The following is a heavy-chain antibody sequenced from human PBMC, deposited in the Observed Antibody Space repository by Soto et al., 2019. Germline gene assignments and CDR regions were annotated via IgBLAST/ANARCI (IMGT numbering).Heavy chain of an antibody. D-gene: IGHD3-16*01. V-gene: IGHV3-15*01. CDR3: TTLGGYDYVWGSYDMDV. CDR2: IKSKTDGGTT. Sequence: EVQLVESGGGLVKPGGSLRLSCAASGFTFSNAWMSWVRQAPGKGLEWVGRIKSKTDGGTTDYAAPVKGRFTISRDDSKNTLYLQMNSLKTEDTAVYYCTTLGGYDYVWGSYDMDVWGQGTTVTVSS. CDR1: GFTFSNAW. J-gene: IGHJ6*02.